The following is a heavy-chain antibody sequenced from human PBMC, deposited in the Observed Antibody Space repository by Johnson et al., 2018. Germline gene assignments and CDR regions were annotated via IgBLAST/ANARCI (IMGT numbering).Heavy chain of an antibody. CDR2: ISYDGSNN. CDR1: GFTFSSYG. Sequence: QVQLVESGGGVVQPGRSLRLSCAASGFTFSSYGMHWVRQAPGKGLKWVAVISYDGSNNYYADSVKGRFTISRDNAKNSLYLQMNSLRAEDTAVDYCGRCRLGCDTFGIWGQGTMVTVSS. J-gene: IGHJ3*02. V-gene: IGHV3-33*05. D-gene: IGHD2-21*02. CDR3: GRCRLGCDTFGI.